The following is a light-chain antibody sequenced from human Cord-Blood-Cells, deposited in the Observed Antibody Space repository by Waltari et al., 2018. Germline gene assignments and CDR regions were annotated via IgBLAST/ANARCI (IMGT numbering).Light chain of an antibody. CDR1: SGHSSYA. Sequence: QLVLTQSPSASASLGASVKLTCTLSSGHSSYAIAWHQQQPEKGPRDLMKLNSDGSHSKGEGIPDRFSGSSSGAERYLTISSLQSEDEADYYCQTWGTGIRVFGGGTKLTVL. CDR2: LNSDGSH. V-gene: IGLV4-69*01. J-gene: IGLJ3*02. CDR3: QTWGTGIRV.